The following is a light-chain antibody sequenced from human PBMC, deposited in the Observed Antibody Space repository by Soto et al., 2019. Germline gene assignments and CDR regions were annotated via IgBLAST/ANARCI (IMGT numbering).Light chain of an antibody. CDR3: QQSYRNPRT. Sequence: QSPSSLSASVGDRVTITCRASQSVSSFLNWYQQKPGKAPNLLIYAASSLQSGVPSRFRGSGSGTDFTLTISSLQPEDFATYYCQQSYRNPRTFGLGTKVDIK. CDR1: QSVSSF. J-gene: IGKJ1*01. CDR2: AAS. V-gene: IGKV1-39*01.